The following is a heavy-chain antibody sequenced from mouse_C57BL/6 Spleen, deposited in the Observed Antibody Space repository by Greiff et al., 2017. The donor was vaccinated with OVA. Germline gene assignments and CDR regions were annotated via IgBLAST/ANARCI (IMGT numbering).Heavy chain of an antibody. Sequence: EVQLQESGGGLVQPGGSMKLSCAASGFTFSDAWMDWVRQSPEKGLEWVAEIRNKANNHATYYAESVKGRFTISRDDSKSSVYLQMNSLRAEDTGIYYCTGVYYYGSSPWYFDYWGQGTTLTVSS. J-gene: IGHJ2*01. CDR2: IRNKANNHAT. CDR3: TGVYYYGSSPWYFDY. V-gene: IGHV6-6*01. D-gene: IGHD1-1*01. CDR1: GFTFSDAW.